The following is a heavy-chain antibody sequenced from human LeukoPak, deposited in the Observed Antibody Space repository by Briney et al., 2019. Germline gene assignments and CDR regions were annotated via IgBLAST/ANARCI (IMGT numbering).Heavy chain of an antibody. Sequence: GASVKVSCKASSYTFPNYGISWVRQAPGQGLEWMGWISTYNGNTNYAQKFQGRVTMTRDPSTSTAYMELRSLRSDDTAVYYCAREANYDDTPNAFDIWGQGTMVTVSS. V-gene: IGHV1-18*01. CDR1: SYTFPNYG. CDR2: ISTYNGNT. J-gene: IGHJ3*02. D-gene: IGHD3-22*01. CDR3: AREANYDDTPNAFDI.